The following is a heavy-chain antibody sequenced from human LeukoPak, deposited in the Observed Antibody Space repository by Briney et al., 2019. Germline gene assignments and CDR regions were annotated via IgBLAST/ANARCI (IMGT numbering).Heavy chain of an antibody. Sequence: GGSLRLSCAGSGFTFSWYWMHWVRQAPGKGLVWVSRINSDGTSTRYSDSVKGRVTISRDNAKNTLYLQMNSLRGEDTAVYYCARGAWVPGDPIYFDSWGQGTLVTVSS. D-gene: IGHD3-10*01. CDR3: ARGAWVPGDPIYFDS. CDR1: GFTFSWYW. CDR2: INSDGTST. V-gene: IGHV3-74*01. J-gene: IGHJ4*02.